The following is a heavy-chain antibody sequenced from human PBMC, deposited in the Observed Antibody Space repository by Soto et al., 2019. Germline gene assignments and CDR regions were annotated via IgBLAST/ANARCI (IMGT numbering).Heavy chain of an antibody. CDR3: ASSSDSSGYYPPYYGMDV. V-gene: IGHV1-69*13. Sequence: ASVKVSCKASGGTFSSYAISWVRQTPGQGLEWMGGIIPIFGTANYAQKFQGRVTITADESTSTAYMELSSLRSEDTAVYYCASSSDSSGYYPPYYGMDVWGQGTTVTVSS. CDR2: IIPIFGTA. J-gene: IGHJ6*02. CDR1: GGTFSSYA. D-gene: IGHD3-22*01.